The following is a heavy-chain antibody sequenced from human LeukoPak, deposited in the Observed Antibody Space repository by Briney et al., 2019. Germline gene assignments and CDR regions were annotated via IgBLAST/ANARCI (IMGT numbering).Heavy chain of an antibody. J-gene: IGHJ6*03. D-gene: IGHD6-19*01. CDR1: GYSLSSGYY. CDR3: ARRVVHSSGWGYYYYYMDV. V-gene: IGHV4-38-2*02. Sequence: SETLSLTCTVSGYSLSSGYYWGWIRQPPGKGLEWIGSIYHSGSTYYNPSLKSRVTISVDTSKNQFSLKLSSVTAADTAVYYCARRVVHSSGWGYYYYYMDVWGKGTTVTISS. CDR2: IYHSGST.